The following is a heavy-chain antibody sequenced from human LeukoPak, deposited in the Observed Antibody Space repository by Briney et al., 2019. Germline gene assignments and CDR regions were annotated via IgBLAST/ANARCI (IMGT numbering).Heavy chain of an antibody. CDR1: GGSISNSFYY. Sequence: SSETLSLTCTVSGGSISNSFYYWGWIRQPPGKGLEWIGSINYSGSTYYNPSLKSRVTISVDTSKNQFSLKLSSVTAADTAVYYCARLLGEEQVDTAMVTLGDSIDISNYFDYWGQGTLVTVSS. V-gene: IGHV4-39*07. J-gene: IGHJ4*02. CDR3: ARLLGEEQVDTAMVTLGDSIDISNYFDY. CDR2: INYSGST. D-gene: IGHD5-18*01.